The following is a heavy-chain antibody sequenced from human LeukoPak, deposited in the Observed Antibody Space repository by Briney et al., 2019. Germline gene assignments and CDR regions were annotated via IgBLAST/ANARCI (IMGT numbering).Heavy chain of an antibody. Sequence: PSETLSLTCAVYGGSFSGYYWSWIRQPPGKGLEWIGEINDRGSTNFNPSLKSRVTISVDTSKNQFSLKLSSVTAADTAVYYCATRTSSTSPAGFDYWGQGTLVTVSS. CDR2: INDRGST. D-gene: IGHD2-2*01. CDR3: ATRTSSTSPAGFDY. CDR1: GGSFSGYY. J-gene: IGHJ4*02. V-gene: IGHV4-34*01.